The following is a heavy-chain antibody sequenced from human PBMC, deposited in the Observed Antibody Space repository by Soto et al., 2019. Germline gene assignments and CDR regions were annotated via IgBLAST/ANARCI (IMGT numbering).Heavy chain of an antibody. V-gene: IGHV3-21*02. J-gene: IGHJ6*02. Sequence: VQLVESGGGLVKPGGSLRLSCAASGFTFSTYSMNWVRQAPGKGLEWVSSITSSSSDKYYADSVRGRFTVSRDNAKNSLYPQIASLRAEDSAVYYCARDQRGFGGNYGMDVWGQGTTVTVSS. CDR3: ARDQRGFGGNYGMDV. D-gene: IGHD3-10*01. CDR1: GFTFSTYS. CDR2: ITSSSSDK.